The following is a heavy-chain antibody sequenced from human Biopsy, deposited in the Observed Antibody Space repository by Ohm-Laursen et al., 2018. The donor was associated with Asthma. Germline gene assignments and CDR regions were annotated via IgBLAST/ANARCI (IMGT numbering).Heavy chain of an antibody. CDR2: ILGNGVTT. V-gene: IGHV3-23*01. CDR1: GFPFSTYA. CDR3: AKDRFDNSVTSKYYYYGIDV. J-gene: IGHJ6*02. Sequence: GSLRLSCAASGFPFSTYAMSWARQAPGRGLEWVSSILGNGVTTYYVDSVRGRFTISRDNVRNRLHLQMSSLRPDDSAAYHCAKDRFDNSVTSKYYYYGIDVWGQGTTVTVSS. D-gene: IGHD3-16*01.